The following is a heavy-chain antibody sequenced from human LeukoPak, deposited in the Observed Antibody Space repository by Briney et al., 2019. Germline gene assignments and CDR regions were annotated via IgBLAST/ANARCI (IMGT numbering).Heavy chain of an antibody. J-gene: IGHJ4*02. CDR2: ICFSRTT. D-gene: IGHD3-10*01. CDR1: GVSISSSDSY. CDR3: GRHFPETGRDEQPLEY. Sequence: SETLSLTCTVSGVSISSSDSYWAWVRQPPGKGLEWIGSICFSRTTYYNPSLKSRVTMSIDTSKNHFSLKVASVTAADTAVYYCGRHFPETGRDEQPLEYWGQGSLFTVSS. V-gene: IGHV4-39*01.